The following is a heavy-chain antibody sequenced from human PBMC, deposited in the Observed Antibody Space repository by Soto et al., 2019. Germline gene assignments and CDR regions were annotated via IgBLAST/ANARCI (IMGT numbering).Heavy chain of an antibody. V-gene: IGHV1-69*13. CDR2: IIPIFGTA. Sequence: ASVKVSCKASGGTFSSYAISWVRQAPGQGLEWMGGIIPIFGTANYAQKFQGRVTITADESTSTAYMELSSLRSEDTAVYYCARDIITVGATGVWYAFDIWGQGTMVTVSS. CDR3: ARDIITVGATGVWYAFDI. CDR1: GGTFSSYA. J-gene: IGHJ3*02. D-gene: IGHD1-26*01.